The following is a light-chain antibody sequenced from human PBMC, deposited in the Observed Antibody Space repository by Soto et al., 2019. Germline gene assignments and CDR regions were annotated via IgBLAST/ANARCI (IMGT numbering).Light chain of an antibody. J-gene: IGKJ1*01. CDR2: AAS. V-gene: IGKV3-20*01. CDR3: QHYGTSTRT. CDR1: QSVSATY. Sequence: EIVLAQSPGTLSLSPGESATLSCRATQSVSATYLAWYQQKPGQAPRLLIYAASSRATDIPDRFSGSGSGTDFTLAISRLEPEDFAVYWCQHYGTSTRTFGHGTKV.